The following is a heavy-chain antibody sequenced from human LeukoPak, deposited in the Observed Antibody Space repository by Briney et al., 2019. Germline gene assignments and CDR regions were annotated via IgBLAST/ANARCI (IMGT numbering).Heavy chain of an antibody. D-gene: IGHD6-19*01. Sequence: GRSLRLSCAASGSTFDDYAMHWVRQAPGKGLEWVSGISWNSGSIGYADSVKGRFTISRDNAKNSLYLQMNSLRAEDMALYYCAKEGSGWRNWFDPWGQGTLVTVSS. CDR3: AKEGSGWRNWFDP. CDR2: ISWNSGSI. J-gene: IGHJ5*02. CDR1: GSTFDDYA. V-gene: IGHV3-9*03.